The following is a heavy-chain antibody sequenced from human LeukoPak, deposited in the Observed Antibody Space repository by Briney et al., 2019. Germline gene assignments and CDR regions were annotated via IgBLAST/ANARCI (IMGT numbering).Heavy chain of an antibody. J-gene: IGHJ6*03. CDR1: GYSISSGYY. CDR2: IYHSGST. D-gene: IGHD3-22*01. V-gene: IGHV4-38-2*02. CDR3: AREAYYYDSSGYYLAYYYYYMDV. Sequence: PSETLSLTCTVSGYSISSGYYWGWIRQPPGKGLEWIGSIYHSGSTYYNPSLKSRVTISVDTSKNQFSLKLSSVTAADTAVYYCAREAYYYDSSGYYLAYYYYYMDVWGKGTTVTISS.